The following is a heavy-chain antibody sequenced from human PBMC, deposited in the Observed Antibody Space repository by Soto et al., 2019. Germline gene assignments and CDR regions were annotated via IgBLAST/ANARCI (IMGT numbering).Heavy chain of an antibody. Sequence: PGGSLRLSCAASGFTFSSYGMHWVRQAPGKGLEWVAVIWYDGSNKYYADSVKGRFTISRDNSKNTLYLQMNSLRAEDTAVYYCARVRFLEWFPYYYYGMDVWGQGTTGTVSS. V-gene: IGHV3-33*01. D-gene: IGHD3-3*01. CDR1: GFTFSSYG. J-gene: IGHJ6*02. CDR2: IWYDGSNK. CDR3: ARVRFLEWFPYYYYGMDV.